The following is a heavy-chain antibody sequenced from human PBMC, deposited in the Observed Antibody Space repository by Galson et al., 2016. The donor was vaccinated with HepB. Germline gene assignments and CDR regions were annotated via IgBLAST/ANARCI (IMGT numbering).Heavy chain of an antibody. CDR3: AGENFAVDALDV. V-gene: IGHV4-61*01. Sequence: TLSLTCPVSGDSVNRGSYFWAWIRQTPGKGLEWIGNIHDRGSTNYNPSLKSRVTISGDTSKKEFSLKLTSVTAADTAVYYCAGENFAVDALDVWGQGRKVTVSS. J-gene: IGHJ3*01. CDR1: GDSVNRGSYF. CDR2: IHDRGST.